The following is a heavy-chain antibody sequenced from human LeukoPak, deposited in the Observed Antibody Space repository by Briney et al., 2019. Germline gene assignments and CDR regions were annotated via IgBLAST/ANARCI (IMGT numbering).Heavy chain of an antibody. CDR3: ARDEGLQLPQPGY. CDR1: GFTFSSYG. Sequence: GSLRLSCAASGFTFSSYGMHWVRQAPGKGLEWVAVIWYDGSNKYYADSVKGRFTISRDNSKNTLYLQMNSLRAEDTAVYYCARDEGLQLPQPGYWGQGTLVTVSS. D-gene: IGHD2-2*01. CDR2: IWYDGSNK. V-gene: IGHV3-33*01. J-gene: IGHJ4*02.